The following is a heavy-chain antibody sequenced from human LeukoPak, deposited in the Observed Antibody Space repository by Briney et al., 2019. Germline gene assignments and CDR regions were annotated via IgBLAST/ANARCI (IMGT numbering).Heavy chain of an antibody. CDR3: ARVPDLYDSSGYYYDPYYFDY. J-gene: IGHJ4*02. D-gene: IGHD3-22*01. V-gene: IGHV4-39*07. CDR1: GGCISSSSYY. Sequence: PSEALSLTCTVSGGCISSSSYYWGWIHQPPGRGVAGIGSIYYSGSTYYYPSLKSRVTISVDTSNNQFSLKLSSVTAADTAVYYCARVPDLYDSSGYYYDPYYFDYWGQGTLVTVSS. CDR2: IYYSGST.